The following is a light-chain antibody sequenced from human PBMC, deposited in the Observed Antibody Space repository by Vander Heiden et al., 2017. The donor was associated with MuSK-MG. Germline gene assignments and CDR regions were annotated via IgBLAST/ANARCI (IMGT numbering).Light chain of an antibody. CDR1: PTITSDF. CDR2: AAS. J-gene: IGKJ5*01. V-gene: IGKV3-20*01. CDR3: QPYASPPT. Sequence: ELVLTQSPGTLSLSPGERATLSCRAGPTITSDFSAWYQQQPGLAPSLLLYAASSRATGIPDRFSGGASGTDFTLTISRLAPEDFAVYYCQPYASPPTFGQGTRLDIK.